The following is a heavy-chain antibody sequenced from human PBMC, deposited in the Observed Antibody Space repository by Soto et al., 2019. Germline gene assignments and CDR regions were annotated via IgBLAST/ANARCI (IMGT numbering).Heavy chain of an antibody. CDR2: VLPFLDIT. CDR1: GGTFSIYT. J-gene: IGHJ4*02. Sequence: QVQLVQSGSEVKKPGSSVRVSCKTSGGTFSIYTIGWVRQAPGQGLEWMGRVLPFLDITSYSQRFQGRVTITADRSTTTAYMERSSLRSEDTAVYYCARDRDNSNWPNFDSWGQGTLVTVSS. V-gene: IGHV1-69*02. D-gene: IGHD6-13*01. CDR3: ARDRDNSNWPNFDS.